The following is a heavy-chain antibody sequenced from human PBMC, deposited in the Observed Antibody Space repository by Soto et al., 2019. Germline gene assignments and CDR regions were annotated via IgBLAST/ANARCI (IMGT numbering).Heavy chain of an antibody. CDR3: ANLPLYCSGGTCYEGFFDY. V-gene: IGHV3-23*01. CDR1: GFTFSSHA. CDR2: IRRSGDST. Sequence: GGSLRLSCAASGFTFSSHAMSWVRQAPGKGLEWVSTIRRSGDSTYYADSVKGRFTISRDNSKNTLYLQMNSLRAEDRAVYYCANLPLYCSGGTCYEGFFDYWGQGTLVTVSS. D-gene: IGHD2-15*01. J-gene: IGHJ4*02.